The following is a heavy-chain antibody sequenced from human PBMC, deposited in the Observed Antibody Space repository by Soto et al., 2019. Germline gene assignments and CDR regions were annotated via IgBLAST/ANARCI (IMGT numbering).Heavy chain of an antibody. CDR2: ISSSSSYI. D-gene: IGHD4-17*01. V-gene: IGHV3-21*01. CDR3: ARDPETTVTSFDY. Sequence: PGGSLRLSCAASGFTFSSYSMNWVRQAPGKGLEWVSSISSSSSYIYYADSVKGRFTISRDNAKNSLYLQMNSLRAEDTAVYYCARDPETTVTSFDYWGQGTLVT. CDR1: GFTFSSYS. J-gene: IGHJ4*02.